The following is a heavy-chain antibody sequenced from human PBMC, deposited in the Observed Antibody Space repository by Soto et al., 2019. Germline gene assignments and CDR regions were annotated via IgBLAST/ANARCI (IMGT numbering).Heavy chain of an antibody. Sequence: SETLSLTCTVSGGSISSYYWSWIRQPPGKGLEWIGYIYYSGSTNYNPSLKSRVTISVDTSKNQFSLKLSSVTAADTAVYYCARLRRWMHYYYYYGMDVWGQGTTVTVSS. CDR1: GGSISSYY. CDR2: IYYSGST. CDR3: ARLRRWMHYYYYYGMDV. V-gene: IGHV4-59*08. J-gene: IGHJ6*02. D-gene: IGHD5-12*01.